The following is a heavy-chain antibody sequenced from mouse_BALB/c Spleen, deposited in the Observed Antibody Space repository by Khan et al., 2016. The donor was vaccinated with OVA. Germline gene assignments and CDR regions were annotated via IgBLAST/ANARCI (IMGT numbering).Heavy chain of an antibody. Sequence: QVQLKESGPGLVAPSQSLSITCTVSGFSLTSYGVYWVRQPPGKGLEWLGVIRAGGSSNYNSALMSSLIIIKDNSKSQVFLKMNGLQTNDTAMYYCARIEDIWGQGTTLTVSS. CDR2: IRAGGSS. CDR3: ARIEDI. J-gene: IGHJ2*01. CDR1: GFSLTSYG. D-gene: IGHD1-3*01. V-gene: IGHV2-9*02.